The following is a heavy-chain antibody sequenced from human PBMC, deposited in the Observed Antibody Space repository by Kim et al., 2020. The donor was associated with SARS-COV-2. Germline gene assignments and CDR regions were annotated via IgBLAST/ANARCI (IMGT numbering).Heavy chain of an antibody. Sequence: ASVKVSCKASGYTFTSYGISWVRQAPGQGLEWMGWISAYNGNTNYAQKLQGRVTMTTDTSTSTAYMELRSLRSDDTAVYYCARVKVVGATTRRNWFDPWGQGTLVTVSS. V-gene: IGHV1-18*01. J-gene: IGHJ5*02. CDR3: ARVKVVGATTRRNWFDP. CDR1: GYTFTSYG. CDR2: ISAYNGNT. D-gene: IGHD1-26*01.